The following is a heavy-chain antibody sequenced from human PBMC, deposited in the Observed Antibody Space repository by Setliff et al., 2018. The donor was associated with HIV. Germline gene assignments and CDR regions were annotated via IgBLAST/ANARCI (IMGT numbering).Heavy chain of an antibody. J-gene: IGHJ6*03. V-gene: IGHV1-2*02. CDR2: VNPHDGGT. CDR3: ARGAWYTSGWHSSRYLDV. CDR1: GYTLTDYY. D-gene: IGHD6-19*01. Sequence: ASVKISCKASGYTLTDYYVQWVRQAPGQGLEWMGWVNPHDGGTYYAQILEGRVTMTRDTSTSTAYMELSRLRSEDTAVYYCARGAWYTSGWHSSRYLDVWGKGTTVTVSS.